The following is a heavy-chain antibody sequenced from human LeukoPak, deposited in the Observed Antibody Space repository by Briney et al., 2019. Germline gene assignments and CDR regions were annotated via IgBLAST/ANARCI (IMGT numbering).Heavy chain of an antibody. D-gene: IGHD3-10*01. Sequence: SETLSLTCAVYGGSFSGYYWSWIRQPPGKGLEWIGEINHSGSTNYNPSLKSRVTISVDTSKNQFPLMLNSVTAADTAMYYCARRGTGRWFDPWGQGTLVTVSS. CDR3: ARRGTGRWFDP. CDR1: GGSFSGYY. CDR2: INHSGST. J-gene: IGHJ5*02. V-gene: IGHV4-34*09.